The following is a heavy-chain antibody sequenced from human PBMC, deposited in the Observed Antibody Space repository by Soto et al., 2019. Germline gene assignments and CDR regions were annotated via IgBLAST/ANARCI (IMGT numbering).Heavy chain of an antibody. V-gene: IGHV4-30-4*01. Sequence: PSETLSLTCTVSGGSISSGDYYWSWIRQPPGKGLEWIGYIYYSGSTYYNPSLKSRVTISVDTSKNQFSLKLSSVTAADTAVYYCARVSDDSSGYYYWGQGTLVTVSS. D-gene: IGHD3-22*01. J-gene: IGHJ4*02. CDR1: GGSISSGDYY. CDR3: ARVSDDSSGYYY. CDR2: IYYSGST.